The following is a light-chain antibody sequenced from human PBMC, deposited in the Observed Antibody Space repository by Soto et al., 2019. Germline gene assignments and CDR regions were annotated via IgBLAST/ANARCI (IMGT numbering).Light chain of an antibody. Sequence: DIQLTQSPPSLSASEGDRVTITCQASHDIKNYLNWYQQKPGKAPKLLIYDADNLQTGVPSRFSGSGAGTDFTLTIRSLEPEDSAIYYCQQRSNWPPLTFGGGTKVEIK. CDR1: HDIKNY. CDR2: DAD. V-gene: IGKV1-33*01. J-gene: IGKJ4*01. CDR3: QQRSNWPPLT.